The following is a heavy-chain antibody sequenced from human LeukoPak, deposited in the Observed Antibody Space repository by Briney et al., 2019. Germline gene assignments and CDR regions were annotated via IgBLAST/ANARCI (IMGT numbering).Heavy chain of an antibody. CDR3: AGRDSSGYYYGALDY. V-gene: IGHV4-59*01. D-gene: IGHD3-22*01. CDR2: IYYSGST. CDR1: GGSISSYY. Sequence: SETLSLTCTVSGGSISSYYWSWIRQPPGKGLEWIGYIYYSGSTNYNPSLKSRVTISVDTSKNQFSLKLSSVTAADTAVYYCAGRDSSGYYYGALDYWGQGTLVTVSS. J-gene: IGHJ4*02.